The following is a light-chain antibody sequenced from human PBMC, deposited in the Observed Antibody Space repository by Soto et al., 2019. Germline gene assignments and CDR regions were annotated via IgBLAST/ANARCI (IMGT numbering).Light chain of an antibody. Sequence: EIVMTQSPATLSVSPGGRATLSCRASQSVSSNLAWYQQKPGQAPRLLIYGASTRATGIPARFSGSGSGTDFPLTISSLQSEDFAVYYCQQYNNWPPITFGQGTRLEIK. CDR2: GAS. J-gene: IGKJ5*01. CDR1: QSVSSN. CDR3: QQYNNWPPIT. V-gene: IGKV3-15*01.